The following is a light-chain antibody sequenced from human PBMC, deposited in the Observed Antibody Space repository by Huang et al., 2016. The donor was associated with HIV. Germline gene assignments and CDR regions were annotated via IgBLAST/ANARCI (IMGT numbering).Light chain of an antibody. CDR1: QAIKTS. J-gene: IGKJ1*01. CDR2: DSS. Sequence: IVITQSPVTLSVSPGERATLSCGASQAIKTSLAWYQQRLGQPPRLLIDDSSARATGVPARFSGSGSGTNFTLTISSLQSEDFAVYYCQHYGNWPPWTFGPGTKVEMK. V-gene: IGKV3-15*01. CDR3: QHYGNWPPWT.